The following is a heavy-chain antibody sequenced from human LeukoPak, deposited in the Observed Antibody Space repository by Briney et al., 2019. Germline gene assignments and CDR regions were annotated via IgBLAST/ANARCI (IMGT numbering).Heavy chain of an antibody. CDR3: AKDSNYDFWSGYSSDY. D-gene: IGHD3-3*01. J-gene: IGHJ4*02. Sequence: GGSLRLSCAASGFTFSSYGMHWVRQAPGKGLEWVAFIRYDGSNKYYADSVKGRFTISRDNSKNTLYLQMNSLRAEDTAVYYCAKDSNYDFWSGYSSDYWGQGTLVTVSS. V-gene: IGHV3-30*02. CDR2: IRYDGSNK. CDR1: GFTFSSYG.